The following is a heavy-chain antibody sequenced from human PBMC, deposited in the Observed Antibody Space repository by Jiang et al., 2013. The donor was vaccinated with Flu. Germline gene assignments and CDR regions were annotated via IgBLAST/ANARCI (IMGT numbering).Heavy chain of an antibody. CDR2: IYSGGST. CDR1: GFTVSSNY. CDR3: ARGYSALDWFDP. V-gene: IGHV3-53*01. J-gene: IGHJ5*02. D-gene: IGHD2-21*01. Sequence: AASGFTVSSNYMSWVRQAPGKGLEWVSVIYSGGSTYYADSVKGRFTISRDNSKNTLYLQMNSLRAEDTAVYYCARGYSALDWFDPWGPGNPGHRLL.